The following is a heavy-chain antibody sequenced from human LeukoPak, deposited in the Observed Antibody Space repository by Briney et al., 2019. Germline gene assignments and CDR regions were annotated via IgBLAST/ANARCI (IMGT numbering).Heavy chain of an antibody. Sequence: PPASVKVSCKASGYTFNNYGVSWVRQAPGQGLEWMGWISGYNSKTKYAQKFQGRVTMTTDTSTSTAYMDLRSLRSDDTAVYYCARDRVTMVRGVIPRPRLDYWGQGTLVTVSS. D-gene: IGHD3-10*01. J-gene: IGHJ4*02. CDR3: ARDRVTMVRGVIPRPRLDY. V-gene: IGHV1-18*01. CDR1: GYTFNNYG. CDR2: ISGYNSKT.